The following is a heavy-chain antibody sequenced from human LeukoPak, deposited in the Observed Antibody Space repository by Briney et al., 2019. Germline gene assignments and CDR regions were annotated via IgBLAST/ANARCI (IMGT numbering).Heavy chain of an antibody. Sequence: PSQTLSLTCTVSGGSISSGGYYWSWIRQPPGKGLEWIGSIYHSGSTYYNPSLKSRVTISVDTSKNQFSLKLSSVTAADTAVYYCARVLAADFPFDYWGQGTLVTVSS. J-gene: IGHJ4*02. CDR1: GGSISSGGYY. V-gene: IGHV4-30-2*03. CDR2: IYHSGST. CDR3: ARVLAADFPFDY. D-gene: IGHD6-13*01.